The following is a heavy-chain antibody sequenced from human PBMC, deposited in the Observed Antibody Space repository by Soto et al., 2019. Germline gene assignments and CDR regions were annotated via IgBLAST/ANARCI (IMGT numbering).Heavy chain of an antibody. CDR1: GGSISRYY. CDR3: ARRYGGTLDD. D-gene: IGHD4-17*01. Sequence: PSETLSLTCTVSGGSISRYYWSWIRQPPGKGLEWIGYIYYSGSTNYNPSLKSRVTISVDTSKNQFSLKLSSVTAADTAVYYCARRYGGTLDDWGQGTLVTVSS. CDR2: IYYSGST. V-gene: IGHV4-59*08. J-gene: IGHJ4*02.